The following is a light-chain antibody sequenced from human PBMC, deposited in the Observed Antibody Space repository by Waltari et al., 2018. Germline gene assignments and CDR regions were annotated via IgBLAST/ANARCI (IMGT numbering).Light chain of an antibody. CDR1: QSVSSY. CDR3: QQRSNWPRT. CDR2: DAS. J-gene: IGKJ3*01. Sequence: EILLTQSQATLSLSPGERATLSCRASQSVSSYLAWYQQKPGQAPRLLIYDASNRATGIPARFSGSGSGTDFTLTISSLEPEDFAVYYCQQRSNWPRTFGPGTKVDIK. V-gene: IGKV3-11*01.